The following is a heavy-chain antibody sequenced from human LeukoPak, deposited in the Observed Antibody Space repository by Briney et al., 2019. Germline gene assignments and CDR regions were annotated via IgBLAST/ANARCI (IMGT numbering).Heavy chain of an antibody. CDR2: VSAYNGNT. D-gene: IGHD3-22*01. Sequence: GASVKVSCKASGYTFTSYGISWVRQAPGQGLEWMGWVSAYNGNTNYAQKLQGRVTMTTDTSTSTAYMELRSLRSDDTAVYYCAREDAYDSSGDYWGQGALVTVSS. J-gene: IGHJ4*02. V-gene: IGHV1-18*01. CDR3: AREDAYDSSGDY. CDR1: GYTFTSYG.